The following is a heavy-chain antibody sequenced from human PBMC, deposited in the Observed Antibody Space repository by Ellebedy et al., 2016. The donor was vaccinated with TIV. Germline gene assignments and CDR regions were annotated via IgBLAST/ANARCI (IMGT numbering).Heavy chain of an antibody. V-gene: IGHV1-2*04. CDR3: ARVRLLYDFWSGLGY. Sequence: ASVKVSXXASGYAFTSYGISWVRQAPGQGLEWMGWINPNSGGTNYAQKFQGWVTMTRDTSISTAYMELSRLRSDDTAVYYCARVRLLYDFWSGLGYWGQGTLITVSS. CDR2: INPNSGGT. CDR1: GYAFTSYG. D-gene: IGHD3-3*01. J-gene: IGHJ4*02.